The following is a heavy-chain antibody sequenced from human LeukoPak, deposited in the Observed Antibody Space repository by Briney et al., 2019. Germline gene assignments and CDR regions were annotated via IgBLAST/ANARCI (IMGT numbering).Heavy chain of an antibody. V-gene: IGHV3-53*01. J-gene: IGHJ5*02. CDR2: IYRGGSR. D-gene: IGHD6-19*01. CDR3: ARSNSSGWSNWLDP. Sequence: GGSLRLSCAASGFIVSSNHMNWVRQAPGKELEWVSVIYRGGSRYYADSVEGRFTISRDNSKNTLYLQMNSLRAEDTAVYYCARSNSSGWSNWLDPWGQGILVTVSS. CDR1: GFIVSSNH.